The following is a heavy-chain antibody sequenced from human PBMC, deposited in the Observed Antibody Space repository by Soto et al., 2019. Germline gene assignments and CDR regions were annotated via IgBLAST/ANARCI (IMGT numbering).Heavy chain of an antibody. CDR3: ARVIIGGWYFAY. CDR2: ISAYNGNT. CDR1: YSPCTPPR. D-gene: IGHD6-19*01. V-gene: IGHV1-18*01. Sequence: ALVTVSPDISYSPCTPPRPRSVQRAPGQGLEWMGWISAYNGNTNYAQKLQGRVTMTTDTSTSTAYMELRSLRSHDTDVYYCARVIIGGWYFAYSAQRPLVTVSS. J-gene: IGHJ4*02.